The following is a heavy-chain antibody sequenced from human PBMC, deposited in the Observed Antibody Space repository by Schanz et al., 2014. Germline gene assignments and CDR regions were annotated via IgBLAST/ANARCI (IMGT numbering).Heavy chain of an antibody. V-gene: IGHV1-18*01. D-gene: IGHD5-18*01. CDR2: INTASGNT. CDR1: GYTFTSHG. J-gene: IGHJ3*02. CDR3: TRGGYSYALSAFDI. Sequence: QVQLVQSGAEVKKPGASVKVSCKASGYTFTSHGISWVRQAPGRRLEWMGWINTASGNTRYSEAFQGRVTMTTDTSTGTAYMELTSLRSDDTALYYCTRGGYSYALSAFDIWGQGTIVNVSS.